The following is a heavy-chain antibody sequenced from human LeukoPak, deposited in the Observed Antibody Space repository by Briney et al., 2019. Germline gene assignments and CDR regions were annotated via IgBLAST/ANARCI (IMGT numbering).Heavy chain of an antibody. J-gene: IGHJ5*02. D-gene: IGHD3-22*01. CDR2: IKQDGSEK. CDR1: GFTFNTYN. V-gene: IGHV3-7*03. CDR3: ARRITMRVTRSDNNWFDP. Sequence: QPGGSLRLSCVASGFTFNTYNIHWVRQAPGKGLEWVANIKQDGSEKYYVDSVKGRFTISRDNAKNSLYLQMNSLRAEDTAVYYCARRITMRVTRSDNNWFDPWGQGTLVTVSS.